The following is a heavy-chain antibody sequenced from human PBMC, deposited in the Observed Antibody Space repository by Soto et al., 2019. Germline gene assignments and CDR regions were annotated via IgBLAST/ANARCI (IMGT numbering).Heavy chain of an antibody. J-gene: IGHJ3*02. CDR1: GGTFSSYA. CDR3: ARDRKVYCTNGVCYPANDAFDI. Sequence: SVKVSFKASGGTFSSYAISWVRQAPGQGLEWMGGIIPIFGTANYAQKFQGRVTITADKSTSTAYMELSSLRSEDTAVYYCARDRKVYCTNGVCYPANDAFDIWGQGTMVTVSS. V-gene: IGHV1-69*06. CDR2: IIPIFGTA. D-gene: IGHD2-8*01.